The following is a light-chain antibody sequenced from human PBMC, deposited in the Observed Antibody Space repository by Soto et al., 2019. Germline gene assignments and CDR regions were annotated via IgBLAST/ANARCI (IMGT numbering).Light chain of an antibody. CDR1: SSDVGGYNY. CDR3: SSYTSSSRVV. CDR2: DVS. V-gene: IGLV2-14*03. Sequence: QSALTQPASVSGSPGQSITIPCTGTSSDVGGYNYVSWYQHHPGKAPKLMIYDVSNRPSGVSNRFSGSKSGNTASLTISGLQPEDEADYYCSSYTSSSRVVFGGGTKVTVL. J-gene: IGLJ2*01.